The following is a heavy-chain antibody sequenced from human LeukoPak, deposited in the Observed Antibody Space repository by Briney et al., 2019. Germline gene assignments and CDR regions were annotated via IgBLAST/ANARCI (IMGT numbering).Heavy chain of an antibody. Sequence: GGSLRLSCAASGFISSSYSMNWVRQAPGKGLEWVAVISYDGSNKYYADSVKGRFTISRDNSKNTLYLQMNSLRAEDTAVYYCATPSANYYDSRTLPSDYWGQGTLVTVSS. J-gene: IGHJ4*02. CDR3: ATPSANYYDSRTLPSDY. CDR1: GFISSSYS. CDR2: ISYDGSNK. V-gene: IGHV3-30*03. D-gene: IGHD3-22*01.